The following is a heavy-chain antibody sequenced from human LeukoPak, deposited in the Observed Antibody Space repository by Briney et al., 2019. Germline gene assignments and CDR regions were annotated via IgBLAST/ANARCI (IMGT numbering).Heavy chain of an antibody. J-gene: IGHJ4*02. V-gene: IGHV1-69*13. CDR2: INPIFGTA. Sequence: SVKVSCKASGYTFTSYYMHWVRQAPGQGLEWMGGINPIFGTANYAQKFQGRVTITADESTSTAYMELSSLRSEDTAVYYCARDLGVYYYGSGSPDWGQGALVTVSS. D-gene: IGHD3-10*01. CDR1: GYTFTSYY. CDR3: ARDLGVYYYGSGSPD.